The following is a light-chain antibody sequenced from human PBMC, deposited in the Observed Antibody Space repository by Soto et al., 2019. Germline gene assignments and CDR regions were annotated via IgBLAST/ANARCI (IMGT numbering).Light chain of an antibody. CDR2: SNN. CDR3: ASWDDSLNGRV. V-gene: IGLV1-44*01. CDR1: SSNIGSNT. J-gene: IGLJ3*02. Sequence: QLVLTQPPSASGTPGQTVTISCSGSSSNIGSNTVNWYQQIPGTAPKLLIYSNNQRPSGVPDRFSDSKSGSSASLAISGLQSEDEADYYCASWDDSLNGRVFGGGTKLTVL.